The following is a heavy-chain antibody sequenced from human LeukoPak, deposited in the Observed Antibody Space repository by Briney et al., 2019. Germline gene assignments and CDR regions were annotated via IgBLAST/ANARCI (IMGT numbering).Heavy chain of an antibody. CDR2: IFYSGST. J-gene: IGHJ3*02. CDR3: AKSNGYGLVDI. D-gene: IGHD3-10*01. Sequence: SETLSLTCTVSGYSISSGYYWGWIRQPPGKGLEWIGSIFYSGSTYYSPSLKSRVTISLDTSRNQFSLKLDSVTAADTAVYYCAKSNGYGLVDIWGQGTMVTVSS. CDR1: GYSISSGYY. V-gene: IGHV4-38-2*02.